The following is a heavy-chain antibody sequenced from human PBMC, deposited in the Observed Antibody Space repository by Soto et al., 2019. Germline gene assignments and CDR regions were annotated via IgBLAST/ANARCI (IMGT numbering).Heavy chain of an antibody. D-gene: IGHD2-21*02. CDR2: ISYSGYT. V-gene: IGHV4-30-4*01. CDR1: GGSISSGDYY. J-gene: IGHJ4*02. CDR3: ARAFCGGDCYRFDY. Sequence: QVQLQESGPGLVKPSQTLSLTCTVSGGSISSGDYYWSWIRQPPGKGLEWIGYISYSGYTYYNPSLQSRFTISVDTSKNQFSRKLSSVTAADTAVFFCARAFCGGDCYRFDYWGQGTLVTVSS.